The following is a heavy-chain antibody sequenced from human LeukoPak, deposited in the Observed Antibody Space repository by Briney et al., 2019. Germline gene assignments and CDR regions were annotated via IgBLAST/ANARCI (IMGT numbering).Heavy chain of an antibody. CDR1: GFTFSSYS. Sequence: PGGSLRLSCAASGFTFSSYSMNWVRQAPGKGLEWVSSISSSSSYIYYADSVKGRFTISRDNAKNSLYLQMNSLRAEDTAVYYCARDQQWLGDFDYWGQGTLVTVSS. V-gene: IGHV3-21*01. D-gene: IGHD6-19*01. CDR3: ARDQQWLGDFDY. J-gene: IGHJ4*02. CDR2: ISSSSSYI.